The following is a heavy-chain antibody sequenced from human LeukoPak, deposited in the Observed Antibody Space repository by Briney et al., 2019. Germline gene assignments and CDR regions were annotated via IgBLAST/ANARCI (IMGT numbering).Heavy chain of an antibody. CDR1: GGTFSNYA. Sequence: SVKVSCKASGGTFSNYAINWVRQAPGQGLEWMGGIIPIFATTHYAQKFQGRVTITADKSTTTAYMVLSSLRSEDTAVYYCARGLSSITMVRGVIIRHFDYWGQGSLVTVSS. CDR2: IIPIFATT. J-gene: IGHJ4*02. D-gene: IGHD3-10*01. V-gene: IGHV1-69*06. CDR3: ARGLSSITMVRGVIIRHFDY.